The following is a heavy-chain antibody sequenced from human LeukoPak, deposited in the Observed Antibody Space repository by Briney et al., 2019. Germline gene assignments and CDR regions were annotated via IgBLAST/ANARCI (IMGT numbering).Heavy chain of an antibody. D-gene: IGHD6-19*01. CDR3: AREPRYSSGSMVDY. CDR1: GGSISSGDYY. V-gene: IGHV4-30-4*08. CDR2: IYYSGST. Sequence: SETLSLTCTVSGGSISSGDYYWSWIRQPPGKGLEWIGYIYYSGSTYYNPSLKSRVTISVDTSKNQFSLKLSSVTAADTAVYYCAREPRYSSGSMVDYWGQGTLVTVSS. J-gene: IGHJ4*02.